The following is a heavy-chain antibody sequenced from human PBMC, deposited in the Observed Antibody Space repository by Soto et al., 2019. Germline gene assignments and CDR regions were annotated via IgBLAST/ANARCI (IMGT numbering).Heavy chain of an antibody. Sequence: PSETLSLTCTVSGDSISSGSYYWDWIRQPPGKGLEWIGNVYYSGSTNYNPSLESRVTISVDTSKNQFSLKLSSVTAADTAVYYCARQTDSYYTFDAFDIWGQGTMVT. D-gene: IGHD3-22*01. CDR2: VYYSGST. CDR3: ARQTDSYYTFDAFDI. J-gene: IGHJ3*02. CDR1: GDSISSGSYY. V-gene: IGHV4-39*01.